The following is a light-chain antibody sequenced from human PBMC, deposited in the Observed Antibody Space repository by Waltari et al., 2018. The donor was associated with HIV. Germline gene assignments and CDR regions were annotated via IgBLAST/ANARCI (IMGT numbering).Light chain of an antibody. J-gene: IGLJ3*02. CDR3: SSYTTRSTPDPNWV. V-gene: IGLV2-14*01. Sequence: QSALTQPALVSGSPGQSITIPCPRTNSDVAGSNYVPRYQTHPGKAPKLMIFEVSNRPSGVSNRFSGSKSVNTASLTISGLQAEDEADYYCSSYTTRSTPDPNWVFGGGTKLTVL. CDR1: NSDVAGSNY. CDR2: EVS.